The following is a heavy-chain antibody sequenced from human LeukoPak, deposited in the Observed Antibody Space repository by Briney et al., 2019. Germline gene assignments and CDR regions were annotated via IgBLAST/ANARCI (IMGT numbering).Heavy chain of an antibody. Sequence: GGSLRLSCAASGFTFSSYAMSWVRQAPGKGLEWVSAITGSDGGTYYAGSVKGRFTISRDNSKNTLYLQMNSLRAEDTAVYYCAKGTGKYYYYGMDVWGQGTTVTVSS. J-gene: IGHJ6*02. CDR1: GFTFSSYA. D-gene: IGHD1-14*01. CDR2: ITGSDGGT. CDR3: AKGTGKYYYYGMDV. V-gene: IGHV3-23*01.